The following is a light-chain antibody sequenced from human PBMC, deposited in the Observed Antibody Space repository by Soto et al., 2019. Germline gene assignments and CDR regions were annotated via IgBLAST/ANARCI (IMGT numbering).Light chain of an antibody. Sequence: DIQMTQCPTSLSASVGDRVTITCRASQTINSYLNWYQQKSGKAPKLLIYTTSRLGGGVPSRFSGSGSGTDFTLTINSLQPEDFATYYCQQSYFTPITFGQGTRLEIK. V-gene: IGKV1-39*01. J-gene: IGKJ5*01. CDR1: QTINSY. CDR3: QQSYFTPIT. CDR2: TTS.